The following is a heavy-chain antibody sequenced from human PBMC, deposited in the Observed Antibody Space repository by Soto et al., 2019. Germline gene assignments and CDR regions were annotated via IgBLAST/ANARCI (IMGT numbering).Heavy chain of an antibody. J-gene: IGHJ5*02. V-gene: IGHV1-18*01. Sequence: AAVKVSCKPSGYTCFTYDISWVRQAPGQGPEGMGCISNYSCDTKYAHKCQSRSTMTQVTTTTTAYLEPRSLSSDDTDVYYCARHHGPTTPKNWFEPWGEGTLVTSPQ. CDR1: GYTCFTYD. CDR2: ISNYSCDT. CDR3: ARHHGPTTPKNWFEP. D-gene: IGHD5-12*01.